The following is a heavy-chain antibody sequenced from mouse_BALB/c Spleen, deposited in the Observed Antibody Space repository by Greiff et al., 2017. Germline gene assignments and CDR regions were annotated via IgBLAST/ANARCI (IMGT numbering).Heavy chain of an antibody. J-gene: IGHJ3*01. CDR1: GYTFTDYY. V-gene: IGHV1-26*01. CDR2: VNPNNGGT. CDR3: ARRGR. Sequence: EVKLQESGPELVKPGASVKISCKASGYTFTDYYMNWVKQSHGKSLEWIGLVNPNNGGTSYNQKFKGKATLTVDKSSSTAYMELRSLTSEDSAVYYCARRGRWGQGTLVTVSA.